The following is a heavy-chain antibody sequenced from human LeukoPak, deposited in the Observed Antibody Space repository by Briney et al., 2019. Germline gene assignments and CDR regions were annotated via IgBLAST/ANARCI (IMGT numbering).Heavy chain of an antibody. J-gene: IGHJ4*02. CDR3: ARVGLYSGYDWSLAY. Sequence: ASVKVSCKASGYTFTSYGISWVRQAPGQGLEWMGWINPNSGGTNYAQKFQGWVTMTRDTSISTAYMELSRLRSDDTAVYYCARVGLYSGYDWSLAYWGQGTLVTVSS. V-gene: IGHV1-2*04. D-gene: IGHD5-12*01. CDR1: GYTFTSYG. CDR2: INPNSGGT.